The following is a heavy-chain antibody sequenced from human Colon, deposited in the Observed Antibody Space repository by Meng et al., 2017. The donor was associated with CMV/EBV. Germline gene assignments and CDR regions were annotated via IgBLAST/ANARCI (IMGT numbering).Heavy chain of an antibody. V-gene: IGHV3-30-3*01. J-gene: IGHJ4*02. Sequence: VQRVASGGCVVQPGRALSLSCAASGLTFNSYSIHWVRQAPGKGLEWVAVISSDGSIKYYTDSVKGRFTISRDNSKNTLYLQMNSLRTEDTSVYYCARERQGSRQTFDYWGQGTLVTVSS. CDR1: GLTFNSYS. CDR2: ISSDGSIK. CDR3: ARERQGSRQTFDY.